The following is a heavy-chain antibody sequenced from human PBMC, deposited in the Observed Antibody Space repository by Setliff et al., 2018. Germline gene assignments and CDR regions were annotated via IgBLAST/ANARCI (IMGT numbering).Heavy chain of an antibody. D-gene: IGHD4-4*01. CDR2: NSA. Sequence: GASVKVSCKTSGYTFTNFGINWVRQAPGQGLEWMGWNSAYAQKFQGRVTMTTDTPTSTAYMELSSLTSKDTAVYYCAREGVDTRSSTDYSYYMDFWGQGTLVTVSS. CDR1: GYTFTNFG. J-gene: IGHJ4*02. V-gene: IGHV1-18*01. CDR3: AREGVDTRSSTDYSYYMDF.